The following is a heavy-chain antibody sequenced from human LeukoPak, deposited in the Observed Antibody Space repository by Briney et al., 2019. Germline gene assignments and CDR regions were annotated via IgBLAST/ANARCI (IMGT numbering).Heavy chain of an antibody. J-gene: IGHJ6*02. V-gene: IGHV1-2*02. Sequence: PGASVKVSCKASGYTFTGYYMHWVRQAPGQGLEWMGWINPNSGGTNYAQKLQGRVTMTTDTSTSTAYMELRSLRSDDTAVYYCARVTMVRGVTYNYYGMDVWGQGTTVTVSS. CDR2: INPNSGGT. D-gene: IGHD3-10*01. CDR3: ARVTMVRGVTYNYYGMDV. CDR1: GYTFTGYY.